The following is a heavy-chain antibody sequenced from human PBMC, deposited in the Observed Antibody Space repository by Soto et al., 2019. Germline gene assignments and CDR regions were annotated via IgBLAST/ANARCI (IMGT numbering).Heavy chain of an antibody. CDR3: ARGESTYWCER. Sequence: SETLSLTCAVYGGSFSGYYWSWIRQPPGKGLEWIGEINHSGSTNYNPSLKSRVTISVDTSKNQFSLKLSSVTAADTAVYYCARGESTYWCERWGQGTMVTVSA. CDR1: GGSFSGYY. D-gene: IGHD2-2*01. CDR2: INHSGST. J-gene: IGHJ5*02. V-gene: IGHV4-34*01.